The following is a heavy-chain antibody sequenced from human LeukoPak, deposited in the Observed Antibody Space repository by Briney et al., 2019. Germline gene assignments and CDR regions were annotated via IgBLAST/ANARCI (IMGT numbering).Heavy chain of an antibody. J-gene: IGHJ4*02. CDR3: ATTSGGYPNCYFDY. CDR2: ISSSTSAM. Sequence: GGSLRLSCAASGVSFSTYDMHWVRQAPGKGLEWVSYISSSTSAMFYADSVKGRFTISRDNAKNSLYLQMNSLRADDTAVYFCATTSGGYPNCYFDYWGQGILVTVSS. CDR1: GVSFSTYD. D-gene: IGHD2-15*01. V-gene: IGHV3-48*01.